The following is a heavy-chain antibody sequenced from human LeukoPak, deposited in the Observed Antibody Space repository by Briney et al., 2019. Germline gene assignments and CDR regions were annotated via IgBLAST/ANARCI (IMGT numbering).Heavy chain of an antibody. CDR1: GYSISSGYY. Sequence: KPSVTLSLTCTVSGYSISSGYYWGWIRQPPGKGLEWIGSIYHSGSTYYNPSLKSRVTISVDTSKNQFSLKLSSVTAADTAVYYCARSRDGYTGYFDYWGQGTLVTVSS. V-gene: IGHV4-38-2*02. D-gene: IGHD5-24*01. CDR2: IYHSGST. J-gene: IGHJ4*02. CDR3: ARSRDGYTGYFDY.